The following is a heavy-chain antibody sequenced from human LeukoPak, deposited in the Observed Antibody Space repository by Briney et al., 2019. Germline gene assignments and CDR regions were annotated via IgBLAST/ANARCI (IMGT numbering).Heavy chain of an antibody. CDR3: ARDFLGAHRYFDWLLYERYFDY. CDR2: IKPDGGEK. V-gene: IGHV3-7*01. D-gene: IGHD3-9*01. Sequence: GGSLRLSCAASGFTFSSHWMSWVRQAPGKGLEWVGNIKPDGGEKYYVDSLKGRFIISRDNAKNSLYLQMNSLRDEDTAVYYCARDFLGAHRYFDWLLYERYFDYWGQGTLVTVSS. CDR1: GFTFSSHW. J-gene: IGHJ4*02.